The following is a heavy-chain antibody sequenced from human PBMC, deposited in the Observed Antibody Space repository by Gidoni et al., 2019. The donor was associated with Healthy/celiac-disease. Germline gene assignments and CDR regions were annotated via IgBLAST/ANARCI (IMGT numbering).Heavy chain of an antibody. CDR3: ARVFGREDNWFDP. CDR1: GYTFTSYY. J-gene: IGHJ5*02. CDR2: INPRGGST. V-gene: IGHV1-46*01. D-gene: IGHD3-16*01. Sequence: QVQLVQSGAEVKKPGASVKVSCKASGYTFTSYYMHWVRQAPGQGLEWMGIINPRGGSTSYEQKFQGRVTMTRDTSTSTVYMERSSLISEDTAVYYCARVFGREDNWFDPWGQGTLVTVSS.